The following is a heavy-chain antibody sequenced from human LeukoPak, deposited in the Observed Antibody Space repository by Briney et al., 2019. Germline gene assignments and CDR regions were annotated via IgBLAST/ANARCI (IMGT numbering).Heavy chain of an antibody. V-gene: IGHV4-4*07. CDR3: AREFRLDRVNYYYYMDV. CDR1: GGSISSYY. D-gene: IGHD3-22*01. J-gene: IGHJ6*03. Sequence: SETLSLTCTVSGGSISSYYWSWIRQPAGKGLEWIGRIYTSGSTNYNPSLKSRVTMSVDTSKNQFSLKLSSVTAADTAVYYCAREFRLDRVNYYYYMDVWGQGTTVTVSS. CDR2: IYTSGST.